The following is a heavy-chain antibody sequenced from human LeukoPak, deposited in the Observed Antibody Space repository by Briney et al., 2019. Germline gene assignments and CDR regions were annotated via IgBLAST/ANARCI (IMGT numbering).Heavy chain of an antibody. D-gene: IGHD3-10*01. V-gene: IGHV4-30-2*01. CDR1: GGSISSGGYS. CDR2: IYHSGST. J-gene: IGHJ6*02. CDR3: ARTMVRGVIGMDV. Sequence: PSQTLSLTCAVYGGSISSGGYSWSWIRQPPGKGLEWIGYIYHSGSTYYNPSLKSRVTISVDRSKNQFSLKLSSVTAADTAVYYCARTMVRGVIGMDVWGQGTTVTVSS.